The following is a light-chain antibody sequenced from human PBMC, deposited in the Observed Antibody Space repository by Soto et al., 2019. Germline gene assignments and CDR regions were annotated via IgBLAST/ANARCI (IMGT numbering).Light chain of an antibody. CDR2: EVS. CDR3: SSYAGSNIMV. Sequence: QSALTQPPSASGSPGQSVTISCTGTNSDVGGYNYVSWYQQHPGKAPKLMIYEVSKRPSGVPDRFSGSKSGNTASLTVSGLQAEDEADYYCSSYAGSNIMVFGGGTKLTVL. CDR1: NSDVGGYNY. V-gene: IGLV2-8*01. J-gene: IGLJ2*01.